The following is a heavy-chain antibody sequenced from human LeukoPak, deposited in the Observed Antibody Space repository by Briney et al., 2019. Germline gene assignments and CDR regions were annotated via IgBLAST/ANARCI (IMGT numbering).Heavy chain of an antibody. J-gene: IGHJ5*02. V-gene: IGHV4-4*07. Sequence: SDTLSLLCTVSGGSISRYHWSWIRQPAGKGLEWIGRIEASGSNNYNTSLKSRVTMSVDTSKSQFSLKLISVTAADTAVYYCARDPRGIVGANHNWFDPWGQGTLVTVSS. D-gene: IGHD1-26*01. CDR2: IEASGSN. CDR1: GGSISRYH. CDR3: ARDPRGIVGANHNWFDP.